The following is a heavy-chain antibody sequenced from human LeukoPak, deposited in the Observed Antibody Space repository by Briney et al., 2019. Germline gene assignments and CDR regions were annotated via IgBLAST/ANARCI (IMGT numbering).Heavy chain of an antibody. J-gene: IGHJ4*02. CDR1: GFTFSSYG. Sequence: GGSLRLSCAASGFTFSSYGVHWVRQAPGKGLEWVAVISYDGSNKYYADSVKGRFTISRDNSKNTLYLQMNSLRAEDTAVYYCAKGSKITIFGVVIGDYWGQGTLVTVSS. D-gene: IGHD3-3*01. CDR2: ISYDGSNK. V-gene: IGHV3-30*18. CDR3: AKGSKITIFGVVIGDY.